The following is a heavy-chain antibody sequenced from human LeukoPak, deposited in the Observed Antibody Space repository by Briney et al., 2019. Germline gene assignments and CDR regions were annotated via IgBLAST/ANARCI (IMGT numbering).Heavy chain of an antibody. V-gene: IGHV4-4*07. Sequence: PSETLSLTCTVSGGSISSYYWSWIRQPAGKGLEWIGRIYTSGSTNYNPSLKSRVTMSVDTSKNQFSLKLSSVTAADTAVYYCAREPVRRYCSSTSCYRYNWFDPWGQGTLVTVSS. D-gene: IGHD2-2*01. CDR3: AREPVRRYCSSTSCYRYNWFDP. CDR1: GGSISSYY. J-gene: IGHJ5*02. CDR2: IYTSGST.